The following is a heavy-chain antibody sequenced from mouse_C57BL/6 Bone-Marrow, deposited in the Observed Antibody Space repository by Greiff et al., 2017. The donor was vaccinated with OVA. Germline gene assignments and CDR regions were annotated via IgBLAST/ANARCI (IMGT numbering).Heavy chain of an antibody. V-gene: IGHV5-2*01. CDR2: INSDGGST. D-gene: IGHD3-3*01. J-gene: IGHJ4*01. CDR1: EYEFPSHD. CDR3: ARAGTARAAWGDRDY. Sequence: EVKLVESGGGLVQPGESLKLSCESNEYEFPSHDMSWVRKTPEKRLELVAAINSDGGSTYYPDTMERRFIISRDNPKKTLYMQIRSLRSEETALYYGARAGTARAAWGDRDYWGRGTAVTVTS.